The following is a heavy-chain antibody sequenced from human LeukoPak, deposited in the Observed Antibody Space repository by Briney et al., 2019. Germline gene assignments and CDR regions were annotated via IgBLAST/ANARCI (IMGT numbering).Heavy chain of an antibody. CDR1: GFTFSSYA. CDR3: ARPLQLIAAAGPAFDY. Sequence: GRSLGLSCAASGFTFSSYAMHWVLQAPGKGLEWVAVISYDGSNKYYADSVKGRFSISIDNSKNTLYLQMSSVRAEDTAVYYCARPLQLIAAAGPAFDYWGQGTLVTVSS. D-gene: IGHD6-13*01. V-gene: IGHV3-30*15. J-gene: IGHJ4*02. CDR2: ISYDGSNK.